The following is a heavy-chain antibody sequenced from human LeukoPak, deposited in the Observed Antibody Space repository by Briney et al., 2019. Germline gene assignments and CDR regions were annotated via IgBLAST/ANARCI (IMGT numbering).Heavy chain of an antibody. J-gene: IGHJ4*02. D-gene: IGHD5-18*01. CDR1: GFTFSSYG. Sequence: PGGSLRLSCAASGFTFSSYGMHWVRQAPGKGLEWVAVISYDGSNKYYADSVKGRFTISRDNSKDTLYLQMDSLRAEDTAVYYCAKDRAPSRGYSYGYSDYWGQETLVTVSS. CDR2: ISYDGSNK. V-gene: IGHV3-30*18. CDR3: AKDRAPSRGYSYGYSDY.